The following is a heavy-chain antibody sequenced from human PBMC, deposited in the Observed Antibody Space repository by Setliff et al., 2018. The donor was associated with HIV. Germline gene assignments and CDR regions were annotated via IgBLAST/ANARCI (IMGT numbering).Heavy chain of an antibody. CDR1: GYTFINYH. Sequence: ASVKVSCKASGYTFINYHITWVRQAPGQGLEWVGSISASSVNTNYTQGRVTMTTDISTSTAYMELRSLRSADSAVYYCARVSVSNYYYYMDVWG. CDR2: ISASSVNT. J-gene: IGHJ6*03. V-gene: IGHV1-18*01. CDR3: ARVSVSNYYYYMDV.